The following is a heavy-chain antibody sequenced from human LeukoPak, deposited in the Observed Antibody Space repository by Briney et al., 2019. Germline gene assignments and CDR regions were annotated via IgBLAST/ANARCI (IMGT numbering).Heavy chain of an antibody. D-gene: IGHD3-3*01. V-gene: IGHV1-69*06. CDR3: ARTNSITIFGVVTRLNGWFDP. Sequence: SVTVSCTASGGTFSSYAISWVRQAPGQGLEWMGSIIPIFGTANYAQKFQGRVTITADKSTSTAYMELSSLRSEDTAVYYCARTNSITIFGVVTRLNGWFDPWGQGTLVTVSS. J-gene: IGHJ5*02. CDR1: GGTFSSYA. CDR2: IIPIFGTA.